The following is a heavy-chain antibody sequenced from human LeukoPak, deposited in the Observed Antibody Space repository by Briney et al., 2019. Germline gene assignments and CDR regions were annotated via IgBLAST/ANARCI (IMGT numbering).Heavy chain of an antibody. CDR1: GFTFSSYW. CDR3: ARDPPDYGDYTPGFDY. J-gene: IGHJ4*02. CDR2: IKQDGSEK. D-gene: IGHD4-17*01. V-gene: IGHV3-7*01. Sequence: GGSLRLSRAASGFTFSSYWMSWVRQAPGKGLEWVANIKQDGSEKYYVDSVKGRFTISRDNAKNSLYLQMNSLRAEDTAVYYCARDPPDYGDYTPGFDYWGQGTLVTVSS.